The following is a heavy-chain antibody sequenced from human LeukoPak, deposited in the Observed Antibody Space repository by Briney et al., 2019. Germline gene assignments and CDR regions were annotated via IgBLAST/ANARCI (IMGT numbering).Heavy chain of an antibody. J-gene: IGHJ4*02. CDR1: GGSFSGYY. Sequence: PSETLSLTCAVYGGSFSGYYWSWIRQPPGKGLEWIGEINHSGSTNYNPSLKSRVTISVDTSKNQFSLKLSSVTAADTAVYYCARVLTGGGSRVINDYWGQGTLVTVSS. CDR2: INHSGST. V-gene: IGHV4-34*01. D-gene: IGHD2-15*01. CDR3: ARVLTGGGSRVINDY.